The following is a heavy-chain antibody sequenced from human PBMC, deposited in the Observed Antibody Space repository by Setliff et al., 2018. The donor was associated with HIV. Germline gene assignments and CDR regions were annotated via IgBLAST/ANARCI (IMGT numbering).Heavy chain of an antibody. CDR1: GFTFRDYW. Sequence: GGSLRLSCAGSGFTFRDYWMHWVRQAPGKGLVWVSSISSSSSYIYYADSVKGRFTISRDNAKNSLYLQMNSLRAEDTAVYYCARVVGAYYDSSGYYYSYYFDYWGQGTLVTVSS. V-gene: IGHV3-21*01. J-gene: IGHJ4*02. CDR3: ARVVGAYYDSSGYYYSYYFDY. CDR2: ISSSSSYI. D-gene: IGHD3-22*01.